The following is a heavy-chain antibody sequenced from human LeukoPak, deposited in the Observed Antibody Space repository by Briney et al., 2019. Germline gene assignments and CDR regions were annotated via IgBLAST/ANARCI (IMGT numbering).Heavy chain of an antibody. CDR3: AREQWRLFDN. D-gene: IGHD2-21*02. CDR2: IKENGSDK. V-gene: IGHV3-7*01. CDR1: GFTLNNFW. J-gene: IGHJ4*02. Sequence: PGGCLRLSCAASGFTLNNFWMSWVRQAPGKGLKWVASIKENGSDKYYVDSVKGRFTISRDSAKNSLFLQMNSLRVEDTAVYYCAREQWRLFDNWGEGTLVTVSS.